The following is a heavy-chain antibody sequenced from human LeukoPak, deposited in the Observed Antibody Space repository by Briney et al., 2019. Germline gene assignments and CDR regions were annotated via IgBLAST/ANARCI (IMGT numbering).Heavy chain of an antibody. J-gene: IGHJ2*01. CDR3: ARGHWYPDL. CDR2: ISSSGRTV. V-gene: IGHV3-11*01. Sequence: KPGGPLRLSCAASGFPFSDNYMNWIRQAPGKGLEWVSYISSSGRTVYYADSVKGRFTISRDNAKNSLYLQMNSLRVEDTAVYYCARGHWYPDLWGRGTLVTVSS. CDR1: GFPFSDNY.